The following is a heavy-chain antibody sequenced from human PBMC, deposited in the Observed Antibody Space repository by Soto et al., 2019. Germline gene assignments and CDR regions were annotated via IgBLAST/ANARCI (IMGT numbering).Heavy chain of an antibody. CDR1: GGSISSGAYY. Sequence: SETLSLTCTVSGGSISSGAYYWSWIRQHPGKGLEWIGYIYYSGSTYYNPSLKSRVTISVDTPKNQFSLKLSSVTAADTAVYYCAIYDSSGSRGFQHWGQGTLVTVSS. J-gene: IGHJ1*01. V-gene: IGHV4-31*03. CDR3: AIYDSSGSRGFQH. D-gene: IGHD3-22*01. CDR2: IYYSGST.